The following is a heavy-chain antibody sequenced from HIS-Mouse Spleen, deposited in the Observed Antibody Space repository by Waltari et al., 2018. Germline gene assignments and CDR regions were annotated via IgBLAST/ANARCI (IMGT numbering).Heavy chain of an antibody. CDR2: INPHSGGT. D-gene: IGHD6-19*01. CDR3: ARGPAHGRGWPLYYFDY. Sequence: QVQLVQSGAEVKKPGASVKVSCKASGYTFTGYYMHCVRQAPGQGLEWMGWINPHSGGTNYAQKFQGRVTMTRDTSISTAYMELSRRRSDDTAVYYCARGPAHGRGWPLYYFDYWGQGTLVTVSS. CDR1: GYTFTGYY. V-gene: IGHV1-2*02. J-gene: IGHJ4*02.